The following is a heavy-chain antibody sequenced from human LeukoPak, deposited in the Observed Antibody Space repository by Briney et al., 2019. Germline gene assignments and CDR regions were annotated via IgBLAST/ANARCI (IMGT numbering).Heavy chain of an antibody. V-gene: IGHV1-2*02. CDR2: INPNSGGT. Sequence: ASVKVSCKASGYTFTGYYMHWVRQAPGQGLEWMGWINPNSGGTNYAQKFQGRVTMTRDTSISTAYMELSRLRSDDTAVYYCARDQAMVRGVIVDFDYWGQGTLVTVSS. J-gene: IGHJ4*02. CDR3: ARDQAMVRGVIVDFDY. D-gene: IGHD3-10*01. CDR1: GYTFTGYY.